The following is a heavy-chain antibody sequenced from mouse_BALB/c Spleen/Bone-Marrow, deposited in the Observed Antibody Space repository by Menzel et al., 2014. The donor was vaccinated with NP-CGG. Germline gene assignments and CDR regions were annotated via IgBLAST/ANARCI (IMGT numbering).Heavy chain of an antibody. V-gene: IGHV1S81*02. CDR2: INPSNGGT. J-gene: IGHJ3*01. D-gene: IGHD3-3*01. Sequence: VQLQQSGAELVKPGASVKLSCKSSGYTFTSYYMYWVKQRPGQGLERIGGINPSNGGTNFNEKFKSKATLTVDKSSSTAYMQISSLTSEDSAVYYCTREGTFFAYWGQGTLVTVSA. CDR3: TREGTFFAY. CDR1: GYTFTSYY.